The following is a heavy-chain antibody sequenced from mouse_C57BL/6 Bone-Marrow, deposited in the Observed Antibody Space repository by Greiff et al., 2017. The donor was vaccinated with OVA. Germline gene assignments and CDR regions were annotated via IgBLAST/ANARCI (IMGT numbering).Heavy chain of an antibody. J-gene: IGHJ2*01. D-gene: IGHD3-2*02. V-gene: IGHV1-82*01. CDR3: ARWGDSSGYGY. CDR2: IYPGDGDT. Sequence: VQLQQSGPELVKPGASVKISCKASGYAFSSSWMNWVKQRPGKGFEWIGRIYPGDGDTNYNGKFKGKATLTADKSSSTAYMQLSSLTSEDSAVYFCARWGDSSGYGYWGQGTTLTVSS. CDR1: GYAFSSSW.